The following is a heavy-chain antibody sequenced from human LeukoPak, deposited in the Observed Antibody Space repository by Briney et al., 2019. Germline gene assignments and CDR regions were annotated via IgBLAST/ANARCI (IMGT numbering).Heavy chain of an antibody. J-gene: IGHJ6*02. CDR3: ARGFGKAAADVFGGYTMDV. CDR1: GFTVNSNY. V-gene: IGHV3-66*02. D-gene: IGHD6-13*01. CDR2: IITGGST. Sequence: GVSLRLSCAASGFTVNSNYMSWVRQAPGKGLKWASLIITGGSTYYADSVRGRFTISRDNSKNTLYLQMNSLRPEDTAIYYCARGFGKAAADVFGGYTMDVWGQGTTVTVSS.